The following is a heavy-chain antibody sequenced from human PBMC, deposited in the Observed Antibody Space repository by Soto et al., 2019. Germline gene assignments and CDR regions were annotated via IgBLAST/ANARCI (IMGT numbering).Heavy chain of an antibody. CDR3: AKIRSIAAAFSDY. CDR1: GYSFSIFW. Sequence: PGESLKICCKVSGYSFSIFWIGGVRQMPGKGLEWMGVIYPADSDTRYSPSFEGQVTISADKSFSTVYLQWSSLKASDTAMYYCAKIRSIAAAFSDYWGQGTLVTVSS. D-gene: IGHD6-13*01. J-gene: IGHJ4*02. CDR2: IYPADSDT. V-gene: IGHV5-51*01.